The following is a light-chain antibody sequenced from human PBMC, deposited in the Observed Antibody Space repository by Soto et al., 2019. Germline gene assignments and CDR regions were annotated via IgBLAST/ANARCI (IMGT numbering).Light chain of an antibody. Sequence: EIVLTQSPGTLSLSPGERATLSCRASQSVSSSDLAWYQQKPGQAPRLLIYGASSRATGIPDRFSGSGSGTDFTLTISRLEPEDIATYYCQQSYSTPFTFGPGTKVDIK. V-gene: IGKV3-20*01. CDR3: QQSYSTPFT. J-gene: IGKJ3*01. CDR1: QSVSSSD. CDR2: GAS.